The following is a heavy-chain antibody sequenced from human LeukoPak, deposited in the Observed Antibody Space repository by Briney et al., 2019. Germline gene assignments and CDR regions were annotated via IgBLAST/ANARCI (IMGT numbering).Heavy chain of an antibody. J-gene: IGHJ5*02. CDR3: ARDYCSGGACFGRWFDP. CDR1: GGSISSGGYS. CDR2: VYYRGST. V-gene: IGHV4-30-4*07. Sequence: PSQTLSLTCAVSGGSISSGGYSWSWIRQPPGKGLEWIRRVYYRGSTLFNPSLKSRVSLSVDTSKNQFSLKMTSMSAADTAVYYCARDYCSGGACFGRWFDPWGQGTLVTVSS. D-gene: IGHD2-8*02.